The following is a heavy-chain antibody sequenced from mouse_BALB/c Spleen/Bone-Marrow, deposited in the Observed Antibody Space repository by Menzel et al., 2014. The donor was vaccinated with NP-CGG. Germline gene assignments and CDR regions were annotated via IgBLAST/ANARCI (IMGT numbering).Heavy chain of an antibody. CDR3: AISPNWAWFTY. CDR2: ISYSGST. J-gene: IGHJ3*01. D-gene: IGHD4-1*01. V-gene: IGHV3-2*02. CDR1: GYSITSDYA. Sequence: EVQRVESGPGLVKPSQSLSLTCTVTGYSITSDYAWNWIRQFPGKKLEWMGYISYSGSTSYDPSLKSRISFTRDTSKNQFFLQLKSVTTEDTATYFCAISPNWAWFTYWAWGLWSLSLQ.